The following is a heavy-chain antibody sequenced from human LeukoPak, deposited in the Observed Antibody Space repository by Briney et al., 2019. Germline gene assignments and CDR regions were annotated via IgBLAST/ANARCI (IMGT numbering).Heavy chain of an antibody. D-gene: IGHD6-25*01. V-gene: IGHV3-23*01. J-gene: IGHJ4*02. CDR3: AKSSAAARAYYFDY. CDR1: GFTFSSYA. Sequence: GGSLRLSCAASGFTFSSYAMSWVRQAPGKGLEWGSAISGSGGSTYYADSVKGRFTISRDNSKNTLYLQMNSLRAEDTAVYYCAKSSAAARAYYFDYWGQGTLVTVSS. CDR2: ISGSGGST.